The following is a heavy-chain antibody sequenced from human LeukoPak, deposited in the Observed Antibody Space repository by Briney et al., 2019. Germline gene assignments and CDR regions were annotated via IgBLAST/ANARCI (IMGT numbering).Heavy chain of an antibody. J-gene: IGHJ4*02. V-gene: IGHV3-30*04. CDR1: GFTFSSYV. CDR3: ARMGRGRSDY. CDR2: ISYDGSNE. D-gene: IGHD1-26*01. Sequence: GGSLRLSCAASGFTFSSYVMHWVRQAPGKGLEWVAIISYDGSNEYYADSVKGRFTISRDNAKNSLYLQMNSLRAEDTAVYYCARMGRGRSDYWGQGTLVTVSS.